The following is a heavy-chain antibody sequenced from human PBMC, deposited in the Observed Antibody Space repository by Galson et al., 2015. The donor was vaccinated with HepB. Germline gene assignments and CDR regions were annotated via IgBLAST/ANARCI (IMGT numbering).Heavy chain of an antibody. CDR2: TSYDVSEE. CDR3: ARDRGLWDYYYGMDV. Sequence: SLRLSCATSGFTFSNYPMHWVRQAPGKGLEWVALTSYDVSEEYYADSVKGRFTISRDNSKNTLHLQMNSLRDEDTAVYYCARDRGLWDYYYGMDVWGQGTTVTVSS. V-gene: IGHV3-30*04. CDR1: GFTFSNYP. D-gene: IGHD1-26*01. J-gene: IGHJ6*02.